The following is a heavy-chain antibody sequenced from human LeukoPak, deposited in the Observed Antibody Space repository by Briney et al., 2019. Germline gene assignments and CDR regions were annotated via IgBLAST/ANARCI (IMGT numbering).Heavy chain of an antibody. J-gene: IGHJ4*02. CDR3: ARERDGLDY. CDR2: IQYDGHDK. V-gene: IGHV3-30*02. D-gene: IGHD5-24*01. CDR1: GFSLSRYD. Sequence: PGGSLRLSCAASGFSLSRYDMHWVRQAPGKGLEWVAFIQYDGHDKYYADSVKGRFTISRDNSKNILSLQMNSLRAEDTAVYYCARERDGLDYWGQGTLVTVSS.